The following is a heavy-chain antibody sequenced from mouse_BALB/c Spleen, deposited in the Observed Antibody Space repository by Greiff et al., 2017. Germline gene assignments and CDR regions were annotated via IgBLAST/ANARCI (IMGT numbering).Heavy chain of an antibody. CDR1: GFTFSSYA. Sequence: DVMLVESGGGLVKPGGSLKLSCAASGFTFSSYAMSWVRQTPEKRLEWVASISSGGSTYYPDSVKGRFTISRDNARNILYLQMSSLRSEDTAMYYCARDYGSSYGYFDVWGAGTTVTVSS. V-gene: IGHV5-6-5*01. CDR3: ARDYGSSYGYFDV. D-gene: IGHD1-1*01. CDR2: ISSGGST. J-gene: IGHJ1*01.